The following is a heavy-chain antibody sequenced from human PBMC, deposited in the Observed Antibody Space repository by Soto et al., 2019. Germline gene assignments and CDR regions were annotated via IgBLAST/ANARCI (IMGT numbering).Heavy chain of an antibody. CDR2: IDWDDDK. D-gene: IGHD2-15*01. V-gene: IGHV2-70*11. J-gene: IGHJ6*03. CDR1: GFSLSTSGMC. CDR3: ARTPLGYCSGGSCYYSYYYYMAV. Sequence: SGPTLVNPTQTLTLTCTFSGFSLSTSGMCVSWIRQPPGKALEWLARIDWDDDKYYSTSLKTRLTISKDTSKNQVVLTMTNMDPVDTATYYCARTPLGYCSGGSCYYSYYYYMAVWGKGTTVTVSS.